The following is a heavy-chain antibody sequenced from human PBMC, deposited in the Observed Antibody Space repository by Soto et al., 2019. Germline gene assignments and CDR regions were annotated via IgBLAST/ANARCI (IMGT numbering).Heavy chain of an antibody. CDR3: ARGLYTGSPHFFY. V-gene: IGHV3-7*05. J-gene: IGHJ4*02. CDR1: RFTFSSYW. CDR2: INPDCNEK. D-gene: IGHD1-26*01. Sequence: GGSLRLSCAASRFTFSSYWITWVRRAPGKGLEWVANINPDCNEKNYVDSVKGRFTISRDNAKNSLYLQMNSLRAEDTAVYYCARGLYTGSPHFFYWGQGTLVTVSS.